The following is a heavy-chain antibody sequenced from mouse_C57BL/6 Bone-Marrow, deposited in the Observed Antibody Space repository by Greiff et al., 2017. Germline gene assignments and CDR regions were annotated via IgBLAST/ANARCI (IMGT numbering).Heavy chain of an antibody. CDR1: GYTFTSYG. CDR3: ARRGNWDGYFDV. CDR2: IYPRSGNT. D-gene: IGHD4-1*01. V-gene: IGHV1-81*01. J-gene: IGHJ1*03. Sequence: QVQLKQSGAELARPGASVKLSCKASGYTFTSYGISWVKQRTGQGLEWIGEIYPRSGNTYYNEKFKGKATLTADKSSSTAYMELRRLTSEDSAVYFCARRGNWDGYFDVWGTGTTVPSPQ.